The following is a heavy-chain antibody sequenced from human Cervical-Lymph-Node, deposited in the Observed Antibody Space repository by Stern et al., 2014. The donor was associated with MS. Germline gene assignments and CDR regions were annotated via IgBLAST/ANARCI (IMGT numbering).Heavy chain of an antibody. Sequence: VKLVQSGRGVVQPGRSLRLSCAASGFTFSSYAMHWVCQGPGTGIAWVAVIVYDGGNNNYASYAMGRFTITGDNINKTQYLQMNSLRAEDTAVYYCARDPRLFGSSGYLDYWGQGTLVTVSS. D-gene: IGHD3-22*01. V-gene: IGHV3-30*01. J-gene: IGHJ4*02. CDR1: GFTFSSYA. CDR3: ARDPRLFGSSGYLDY. CDR2: IVYDGGNN.